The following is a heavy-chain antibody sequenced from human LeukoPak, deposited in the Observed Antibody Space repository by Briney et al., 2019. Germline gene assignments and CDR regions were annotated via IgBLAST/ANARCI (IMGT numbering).Heavy chain of an antibody. Sequence: SETLSLTCAVYGGSFSGYYWSGIPKSPGKGLEWIGEINHSGSTNYNPSLKSRVTISVDTSNNQFSLKLSSVTAADTVVYYCARDSSGWYPFDYWGQGTLVTVSS. J-gene: IGHJ4*02. CDR3: ARDSSGWYPFDY. D-gene: IGHD6-19*01. V-gene: IGHV4-34*01. CDR2: INHSGST. CDR1: GGSFSGYY.